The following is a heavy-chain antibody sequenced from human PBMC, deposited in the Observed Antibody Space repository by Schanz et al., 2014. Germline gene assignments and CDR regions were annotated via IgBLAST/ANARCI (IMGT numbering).Heavy chain of an antibody. D-gene: IGHD3-10*01. J-gene: IGHJ4*02. CDR3: ARGRGFYDY. V-gene: IGHV1-46*01. CDR2: INPSGGST. Sequence: QVQLVQSGAEVKKPGASVKVSCKASGYTFVSYSMHWVRQAPGQGLEWMGMINPSGGSTTYAQKFQGRVTMTRDTSTSTVYMELSSLRSEDTAVHYCARGRGFYDYWGQGTMVTVSS. CDR1: GYTFVSYS.